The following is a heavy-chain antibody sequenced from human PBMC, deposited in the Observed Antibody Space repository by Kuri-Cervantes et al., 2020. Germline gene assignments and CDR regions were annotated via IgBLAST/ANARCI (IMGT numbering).Heavy chain of an antibody. V-gene: IGHV3-66*01. CDR2: IYSGGST. J-gene: IGHJ4*02. Sequence: GGSLRLSCAASGFTVSSNYMSWVRQAPGKGPEWVSVIYSGGSTYYADSVKGRFTISRDNSKNTLYLQMNRLRVEDTAVYFCAREKGAEVWNYVRYFDYWGQGALVTVSS. CDR3: AREKGAEVWNYVRYFDY. D-gene: IGHD3-16*01. CDR1: GFTVSSNY.